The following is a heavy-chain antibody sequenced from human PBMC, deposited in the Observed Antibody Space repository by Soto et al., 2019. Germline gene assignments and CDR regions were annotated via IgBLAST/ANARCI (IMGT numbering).Heavy chain of an antibody. Sequence: SETLSLTSDISGYSISSGYYWGWIRPPPGKGLEWIGSIYHSGSTYYNPYLKSRVTKSVDTSKSQCSLKRSAVTAADTGVYYCAREGWRIAVAGNYDYGMDVWGQGTTVPVAS. J-gene: IGHJ6*02. CDR3: AREGWRIAVAGNYDYGMDV. CDR1: GYSISSGYY. CDR2: IYHSGST. V-gene: IGHV4-38-2*02. D-gene: IGHD6-19*01.